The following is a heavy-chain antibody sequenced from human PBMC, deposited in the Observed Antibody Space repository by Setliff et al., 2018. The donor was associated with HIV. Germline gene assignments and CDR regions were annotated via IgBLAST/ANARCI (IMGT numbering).Heavy chain of an antibody. Sequence: GESLKISCEGSGYSFGRYWIGWVRQMPGKGLEWMGVIYPGDSSSKYSPSFRGRVTLTADTPAATAYMVLSNLRSEDTAVYYCGTVRIAVPDDFDFWGQGTLVTVSS. V-gene: IGHV5-51*04. CDR1: GYSFGRYW. CDR3: GTVRIAVPDDFDF. CDR2: IYPGDSSS. J-gene: IGHJ4*02. D-gene: IGHD6-19*01.